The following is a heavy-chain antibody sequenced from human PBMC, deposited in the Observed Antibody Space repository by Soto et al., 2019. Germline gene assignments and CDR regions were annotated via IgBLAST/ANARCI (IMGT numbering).Heavy chain of an antibody. J-gene: IGHJ3*01. CDR2: IYWDDDT. D-gene: IGHD3-9*01. CDR3: VRIWTGFFVPRHRDAFDH. CDR1: GFSLTTSGVG. Sequence: QITLKESGPPLVRPTQTLTLACSLSGFSLTTSGVGVGWIRQPPGKALEFLALIYWDDDTRYRPSLRTRLTITNDTSINLVVLTMTNVDPVDISTYYCVRIWTGFFVPRHRDAFDHWGQGTMVTVSS. V-gene: IGHV2-5*02.